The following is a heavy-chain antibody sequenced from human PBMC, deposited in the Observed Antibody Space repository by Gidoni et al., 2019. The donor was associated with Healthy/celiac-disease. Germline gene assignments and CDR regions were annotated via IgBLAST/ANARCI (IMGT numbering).Heavy chain of an antibody. Sequence: QVQLQASGPGLVKPSETLSLPCTVYGGSISSYYVSWIRQPPVKGLEWIGYIYYSGSTNYTPSLKSRVTISVDTSKNQFSLKRSSVTAADTAVYYRARLVGAIDYWGQGTLVTVSS. D-gene: IGHD1-26*01. CDR2: IYYSGST. CDR3: ARLVGAIDY. J-gene: IGHJ4*02. CDR1: GGSISSYY. V-gene: IGHV4-59*01.